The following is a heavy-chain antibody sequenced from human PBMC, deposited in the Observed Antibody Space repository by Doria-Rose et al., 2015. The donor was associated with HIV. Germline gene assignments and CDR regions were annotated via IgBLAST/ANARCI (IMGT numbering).Heavy chain of an antibody. CDR1: GFTFSSHR. D-gene: IGHD3-10*01. CDR3: ATGVTLDY. CDR2: ISSTSAYI. J-gene: IGHJ4*02. V-gene: IGHV3-21*01. Sequence: VQLQESGGGLVRPGGSLRLSCATSGFTFSSHRINWVRQAPGKRLKWVSSISSTSAYINYADSVRGRFTISRDNARNSLYLQMDSLRAEDTAIYYCATGVTLDYWGQGTLVTVSS.